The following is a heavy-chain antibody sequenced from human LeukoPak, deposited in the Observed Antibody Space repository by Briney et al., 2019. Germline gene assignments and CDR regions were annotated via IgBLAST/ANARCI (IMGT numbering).Heavy chain of an antibody. J-gene: IGHJ6*02. CDR3: ASAPGEVVPTARGTNTLYYYYYYGMDV. D-gene: IGHD2-21*01. V-gene: IGHV4-61*01. CDR2: IYYSGST. CDR1: GGCVSSGSYY. Sequence: SETLSLTCTVSGGCVSSGSYYWSWIRQPPGKGLEWIGYIYYSGSTNYNPSLKSRVTISVDTSKNQFSLKLSSVTAADTAVYYCASAPGEVVPTARGTNTLYYYYYYGMDVWGQGTTVTVSS.